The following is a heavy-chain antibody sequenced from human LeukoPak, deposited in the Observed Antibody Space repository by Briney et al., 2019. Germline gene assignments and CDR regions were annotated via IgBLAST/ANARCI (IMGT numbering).Heavy chain of an antibody. CDR1: GFTFSSSA. Sequence: GGSLRLSCAASGFTFSSSAMSWVREAPGEGLGWVSDISGSGGSTYYAESVKGRFTISRDNSKNTLYLQINSVRAEHTAVYYCAKEGSIVDTAMNYCYYGMDGWGQGATVADSS. CDR3: AKEGSIVDTAMNYCYYGMDG. V-gene: IGHV3-23*01. D-gene: IGHD5-18*01. CDR2: ISGSGGST. J-gene: IGHJ6*02.